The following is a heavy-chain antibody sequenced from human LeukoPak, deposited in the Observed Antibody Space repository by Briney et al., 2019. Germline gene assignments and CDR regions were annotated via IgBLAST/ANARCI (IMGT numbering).Heavy chain of an antibody. J-gene: IGHJ4*02. Sequence: GRSLRLSCAASGFTLSSYAMHWIRQVPGKGLEWVAVISYDGSNKYYADSVKGRFTISRDNSKNTLHLQMNSLRAEDTAVYYCARDYSGRYYFDYWGQGTLVTVSS. CDR2: ISYDGSNK. D-gene: IGHD4-11*01. CDR3: ARDYSGRYYFDY. V-gene: IGHV3-30*04. CDR1: GFTLSSYA.